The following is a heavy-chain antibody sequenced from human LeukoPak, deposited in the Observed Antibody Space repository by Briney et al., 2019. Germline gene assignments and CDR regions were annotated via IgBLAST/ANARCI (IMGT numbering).Heavy chain of an antibody. CDR3: ARGPYWYFDL. CDR1: GGSISSYY. CDR2: IYYSGST. J-gene: IGHJ2*01. Sequence: SETLSLTCTVSGGSISSYYWSWIRQPPGKGPEWIGYIYYSGSTNYNPSLKSRVTISVDTSKNQFSLKLSSVTAADTAVYYCARGPYWYFDLWGRGTLVTVSS. V-gene: IGHV4-59*01.